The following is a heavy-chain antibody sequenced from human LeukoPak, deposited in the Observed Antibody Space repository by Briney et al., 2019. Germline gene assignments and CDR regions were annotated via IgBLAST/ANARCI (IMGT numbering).Heavy chain of an antibody. J-gene: IGHJ4*02. CDR2: ISASGGST. CDR3: AKGRYCSTGSCSYFDD. V-gene: IGHV3-23*01. CDR1: GFTFSTYA. D-gene: IGHD2-15*01. Sequence: GGSLRLSCAASGFTFSTYAMSWVRQAPGKGLEWVSVISASGGSTDYADSVKGRFTISRDNSKNTLYLQMNSLRAEDTAVYYCAKGRYCSTGSCSYFDDWGQGTLVTVSS.